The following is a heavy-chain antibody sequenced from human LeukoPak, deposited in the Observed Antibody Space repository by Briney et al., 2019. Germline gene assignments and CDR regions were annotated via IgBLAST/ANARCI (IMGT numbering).Heavy chain of an antibody. Sequence: PGGSLRLSCAASGFTFSSYWMSWVRQAPGKGLEWVANIKQDGSEKYYVDSVKGRFTISRDNAKNSLYLQMNSLRAEDTAVYYCARDPQYDFWSATAFDIWGQGTMVTVSS. CDR1: GFTFSSYW. J-gene: IGHJ3*02. CDR2: IKQDGSEK. D-gene: IGHD3-3*01. CDR3: ARDPQYDFWSATAFDI. V-gene: IGHV3-7*01.